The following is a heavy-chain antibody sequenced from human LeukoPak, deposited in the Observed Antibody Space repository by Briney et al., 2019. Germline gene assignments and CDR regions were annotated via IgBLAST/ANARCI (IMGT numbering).Heavy chain of an antibody. J-gene: IGHJ4*02. CDR2: IYYSGST. Sequence: SETLSLTCTVSGGSVSSGSYYWSWIRQPPGKGLEWIGYIYYSGSTNYNPSLKSRVTISVDTSKNQFSLKLSSVTAADTAVYYCARGSGYSSGWYVYWGQGTLVTVSS. V-gene: IGHV4-61*01. CDR1: GGSVSSGSYY. CDR3: ARGSGYSSGWYVY. D-gene: IGHD6-19*01.